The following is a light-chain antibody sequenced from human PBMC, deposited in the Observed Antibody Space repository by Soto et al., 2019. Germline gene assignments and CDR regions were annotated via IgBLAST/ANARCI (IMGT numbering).Light chain of an antibody. CDR1: QAITNW. Sequence: DIQLSQSPSTVYASVGDRVTITCRASQAITNWMAWYQQKPGKAPKLLIYRASTLERGVPSRFSGSGSGKESTLTISGLQSDDFGTYYCQQYDTNTRYTFGQGSRLEI. CDR3: QQYDTNTRYT. J-gene: IGKJ2*01. CDR2: RAS. V-gene: IGKV1-5*03.